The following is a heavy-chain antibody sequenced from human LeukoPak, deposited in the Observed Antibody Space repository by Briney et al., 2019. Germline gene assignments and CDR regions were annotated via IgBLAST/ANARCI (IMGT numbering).Heavy chain of an antibody. J-gene: IGHJ3*02. CDR3: ARSSSSGYYFGAFDI. V-gene: IGHV3-48*02. CDR1: GLTFSSYS. CDR2: ISPSSSTM. Sequence: GGSLRLSCAASGLTFSSYSMNWVRQAPGKGLEWVSYISPSSSTMYFADSVKGRFTISRDNAKNSLYLQMNSLRDEDTAVYYCARSSSSGYYFGAFDIWGQGTRVAVSS. D-gene: IGHD3-22*01.